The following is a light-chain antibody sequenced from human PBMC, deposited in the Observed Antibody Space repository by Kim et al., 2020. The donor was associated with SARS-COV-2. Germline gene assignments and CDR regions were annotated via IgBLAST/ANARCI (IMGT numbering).Light chain of an antibody. CDR1: QSVSSSY. J-gene: IGKJ2*01. V-gene: IGKV3-20*01. Sequence: EIVLTQSPGTLSLSPGERASLSCRASQSVSSSYLAWYQQKPGQAPRLLMYGASSRATGIPDRFSGSGSGTDFTLTISRLEPEDFAVYHCQQYDISPYTFGQGTKLEI. CDR3: QQYDISPYT. CDR2: GAS.